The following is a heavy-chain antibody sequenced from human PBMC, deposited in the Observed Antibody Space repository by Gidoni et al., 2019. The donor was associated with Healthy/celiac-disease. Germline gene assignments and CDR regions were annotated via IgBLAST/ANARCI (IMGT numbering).Heavy chain of an antibody. CDR1: GFTFRSYS. J-gene: IGHJ5*02. V-gene: IGHV3-48*01. Sequence: EVQLVESGGGLVQPGGSLRLSCAASGFTFRSYSMNWVRQAPGKGLEWVSYISSISSTIYYADSVKGRFTISRDNAKNSLYLQMNSLRAEDTAVYYCARDGSYYDSSGYYPWGQGTLVTVSS. CDR2: ISSISSTI. CDR3: ARDGSYYDSSGYYP. D-gene: IGHD3-22*01.